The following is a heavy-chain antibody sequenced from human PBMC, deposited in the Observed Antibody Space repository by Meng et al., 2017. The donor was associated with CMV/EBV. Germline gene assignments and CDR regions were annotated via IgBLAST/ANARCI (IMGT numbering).Heavy chain of an antibody. CDR1: GGTFSSYA. J-gene: IGHJ2*01. CDR3: ARGYYDSSGYNFDL. Sequence: QVQLVHAGAGVKKPGSSVKVSFKASGGTFSSYAISWVRQAPGQGLEWMGGIIPICGTANYAQKFQGRVTITADESTSTAYMELSSLISEDTAVYYCARGYYDSSGYNFDLWGRGTLVTVSS. D-gene: IGHD3-22*01. CDR2: IIPICGTA. V-gene: IGHV1-69*01.